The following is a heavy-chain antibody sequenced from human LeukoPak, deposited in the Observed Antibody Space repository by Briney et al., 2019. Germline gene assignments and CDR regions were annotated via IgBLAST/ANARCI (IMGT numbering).Heavy chain of an antibody. Sequence: SGTLSHTCAVSGGSISSTNWWSWVRQPPGKGLEWIGEIYRSGTTNYKPSLRSRVTISLDKSRKHFSLKLTSVTAADTAVYYCGRVILTYSRGFYSYYMDVRGKGTTVIVSS. D-gene: IGHD6-13*01. CDR1: GGSISSTNW. CDR2: IYRSGTT. CDR3: GRVILTYSRGFYSYYMDV. J-gene: IGHJ6*03. V-gene: IGHV4-4*02.